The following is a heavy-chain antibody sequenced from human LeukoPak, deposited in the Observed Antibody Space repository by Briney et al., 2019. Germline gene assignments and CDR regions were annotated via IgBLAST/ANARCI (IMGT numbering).Heavy chain of an antibody. V-gene: IGHV3-64*01. Sequence: GGSLRLSCAASGFTFSRFTMHWVRQAPGKGLESVSAISPNGDNTYYINSVKGRFTISRDDSKNTLYLQMGSLRAEDMALYYCAREVDGGIDPWGQGALVTVSS. CDR1: GFTFSRFT. J-gene: IGHJ5*02. CDR2: ISPNGDNT. CDR3: AREVDGGIDP. D-gene: IGHD3-16*01.